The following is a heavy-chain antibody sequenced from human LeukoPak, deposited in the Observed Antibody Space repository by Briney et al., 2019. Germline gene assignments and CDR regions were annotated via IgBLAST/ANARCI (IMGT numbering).Heavy chain of an antibody. J-gene: IGHJ4*02. V-gene: IGHV4-39*01. CDR3: GRLSKGRYFDYIFDY. Sequence: PSETLSLTCTVSGGSVSSTEFYWGWIRQPPGKGLQWIGNIYYTGSTYYNPSLNSRVTMSVDTSQNRFSLKMTSVTAADTAVYYCGRLSKGRYFDYIFDYWGQGTLVTVSS. CDR2: IYYTGST. CDR1: GGSVSSTEFY. D-gene: IGHD3-9*01.